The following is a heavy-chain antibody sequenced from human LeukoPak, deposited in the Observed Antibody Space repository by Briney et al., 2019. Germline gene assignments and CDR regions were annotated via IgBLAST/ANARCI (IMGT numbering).Heavy chain of an antibody. V-gene: IGHV4-34*01. J-gene: IGHJ4*02. CDR3: ARQKVGARDFDY. D-gene: IGHD1-26*01. CDR1: GGSFSGYY. CDR2: INHSGST. Sequence: PSETLSLTCAVYGGSFSGYYWSWIRQPPGKGLEWIGEINHSGSTNYNPSLKSRVTISVDTSKNQFSLKLSSVTAADTAVYYCARQKVGARDFDYWGQGTLVTVSS.